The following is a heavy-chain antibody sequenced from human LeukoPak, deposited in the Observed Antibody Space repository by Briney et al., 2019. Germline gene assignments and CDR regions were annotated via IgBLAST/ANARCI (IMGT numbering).Heavy chain of an antibody. CDR3: AAAKGSSLDFDY. CDR1: GFTFTSSA. Sequence: EASVKVSCKASGFTFTSSAVQWVRQARGQRLEWIGWIVVGSGNTNYAQKFQERDTITRDMSTSTAYMELSSLRSEDTAVYYCAAAKGSSLDFDYWGQGTLVTVSS. V-gene: IGHV1-58*01. CDR2: IVVGSGNT. J-gene: IGHJ4*02.